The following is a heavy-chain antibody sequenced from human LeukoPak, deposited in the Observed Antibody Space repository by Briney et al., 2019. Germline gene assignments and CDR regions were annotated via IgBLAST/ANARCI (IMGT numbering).Heavy chain of an antibody. CDR1: GFTFSSYG. CDR2: IRGSGGST. Sequence: PGGSLRLSCAASGFTFSSYGMNWVRQAPGKGLEWVSGIRGSGGSTYYADSVKGRFTISRDNSKNTLDLQMNSLRAEDTAVYYCAKRTDSDYGDCWGQGTLVTVSS. J-gene: IGHJ4*02. V-gene: IGHV3-23*01. D-gene: IGHD2/OR15-2a*01. CDR3: AKRTDSDYGDC.